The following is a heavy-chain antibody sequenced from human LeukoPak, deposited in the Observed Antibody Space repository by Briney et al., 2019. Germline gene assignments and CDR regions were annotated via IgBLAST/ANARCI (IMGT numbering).Heavy chain of an antibody. CDR1: RYTFSDYY. CDR3: ARPGGAAGTRQYNWFDP. Sequence: ASVKVSCKASRYTFSDYYMHWVRQGPGQGLEWMGWINPKSGVTHYAQKFQGRVTMTMNTSISTAYMELNRLRSDDTAVYYCARPGGAAGTRQYNWFDPWGQGTLVSVSS. CDR2: INPKSGVT. J-gene: IGHJ5*02. D-gene: IGHD6-13*01. V-gene: IGHV1-2*02.